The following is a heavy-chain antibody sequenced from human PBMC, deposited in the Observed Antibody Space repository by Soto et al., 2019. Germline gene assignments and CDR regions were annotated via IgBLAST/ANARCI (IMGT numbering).Heavy chain of an antibody. CDR1: GGSINNYY. Sequence: SETLSLTCTVSGGSINNYYWSWIRQPPGKGLEWIGYIYHSGSTNYNPSLKSRVTISIDTSKNQFSLRLSSVTAADTAFYYCARGGLVYSSSHWFDPWGRGTLVTVSS. CDR3: ARGGLVYSSSHWFDP. V-gene: IGHV4-59*01. CDR2: IYHSGST. D-gene: IGHD6-6*01. J-gene: IGHJ5*02.